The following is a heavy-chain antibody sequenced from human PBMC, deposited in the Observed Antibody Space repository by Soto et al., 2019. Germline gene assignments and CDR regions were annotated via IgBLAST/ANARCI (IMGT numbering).Heavy chain of an antibody. V-gene: IGHV1-69*06. Sequence: GASVKVSCKASGGTFSSYAISWVRQAPGQGLEWMGGIIPIFGTANYAQKFQGRVTITADKSTSTAYMELSSLRSEDTAVYYCARGGIAARHRNWFDPWGQGTLVTVSS. CDR2: IIPIFGTA. D-gene: IGHD6-6*01. CDR3: ARGGIAARHRNWFDP. J-gene: IGHJ5*02. CDR1: GGTFSSYA.